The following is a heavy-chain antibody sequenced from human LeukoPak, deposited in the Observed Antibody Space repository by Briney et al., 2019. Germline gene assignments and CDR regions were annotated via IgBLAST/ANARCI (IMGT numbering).Heavy chain of an antibody. Sequence: SETLSLTCTVSGGSISSGDYYWSWIRQPPGKGLEWIGYIYYSGSTYDNPSLKSRVTISVDTSKNHFSLKLSSVTAADTAVYYCARAYRGYSSSWYFDYWGQGTLVTVSS. CDR3: ARAYRGYSSSWYFDY. J-gene: IGHJ4*02. CDR1: GGSISSGDYY. CDR2: IYYSGST. V-gene: IGHV4-30-4*01. D-gene: IGHD6-13*01.